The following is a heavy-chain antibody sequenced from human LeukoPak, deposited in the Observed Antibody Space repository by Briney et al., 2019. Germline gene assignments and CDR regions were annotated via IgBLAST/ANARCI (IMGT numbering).Heavy chain of an antibody. J-gene: IGHJ2*01. V-gene: IGHV3-23*01. CDR3: VKRPERDYWYFDL. D-gene: IGHD1-14*01. CDR2: ISGSGGNT. CDR1: GFTFSTYG. Sequence: GGTLRLSCGASGFTFSTYGMSWVRQAPRKGLEWVSAISGSGGNTYYADSVEGRFTISRDNSKNMLFLQMNSLRAEDTAVYYCVKRPERDYWYFDLWGRGTLVTVSS.